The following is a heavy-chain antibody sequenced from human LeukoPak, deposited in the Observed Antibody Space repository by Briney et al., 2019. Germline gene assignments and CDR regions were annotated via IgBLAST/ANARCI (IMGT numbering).Heavy chain of an antibody. CDR2: INHSGST. V-gene: IGHV4-34*01. CDR1: GGSFSGYY. D-gene: IGHD1-26*01. J-gene: IGHJ4*02. Sequence: SETLSLTCAVYGGSFSGYYWGWIRQPPGKGLEWIGEINHSGSTNYNPSLKSRVTISVDTSENQFSLKLSSVTAADTAVYYCARVRMKWELLRKGYYFDYWGQGTLVTVSS. CDR3: ARVRMKWELLRKGYYFDY.